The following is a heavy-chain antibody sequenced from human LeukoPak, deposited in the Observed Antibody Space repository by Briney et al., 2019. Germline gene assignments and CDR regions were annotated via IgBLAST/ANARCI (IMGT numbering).Heavy chain of an antibody. D-gene: IGHD2-2*01. CDR1: GYTFTNYG. CDR3: ALIPYCTTATCYYSDF. J-gene: IGHJ4*01. V-gene: IGHV1-18*01. Sequence: ASVKVSCKASGYTFTNYGISWVRQAPGQGLEWMGWISTYNGNTNYAQKLQGRVTMTTDTSTSTTYMELRTLRSDDTALYYCALIPYCTTATCYYSDFSGHATLLXASS. CDR2: ISTYNGNT.